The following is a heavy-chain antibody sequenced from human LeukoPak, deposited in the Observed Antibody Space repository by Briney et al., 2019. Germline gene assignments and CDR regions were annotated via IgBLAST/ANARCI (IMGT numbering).Heavy chain of an antibody. V-gene: IGHV4-30-4*08. D-gene: IGHD6-13*01. CDR3: ASHSSSWYSPD. J-gene: IGHJ4*02. CDR1: GGSISSGDYY. Sequence: SETLSLTCSVSGGSISSGDYYWSWIRQTPEKGLEWIGHIFNTGSPYYTPSLKSRVTISADTSKNQFSLKLSSVTAADTAVYYCASHSSSWYSPDWGQGTLVTVSS. CDR2: IFNTGSP.